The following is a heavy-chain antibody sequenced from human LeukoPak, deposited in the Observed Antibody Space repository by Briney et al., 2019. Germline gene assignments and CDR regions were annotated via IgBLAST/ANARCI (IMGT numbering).Heavy chain of an antibody. V-gene: IGHV3-48*01. CDR3: ARGEAFLTSSWYNWFDP. J-gene: IGHJ5*02. CDR2: ISSSGSTI. Sequence: GGSLRLSCAASAFSFSNYSMNWVRQAPGKGLEWVSYISSSGSTIYYADSVKGRFTISRDNAKNSLYLQMNSLRAEDTAMYYCARGEAFLTSSWYNWFDPWGQGTLVTVSS. D-gene: IGHD6-13*01. CDR1: AFSFSNYS.